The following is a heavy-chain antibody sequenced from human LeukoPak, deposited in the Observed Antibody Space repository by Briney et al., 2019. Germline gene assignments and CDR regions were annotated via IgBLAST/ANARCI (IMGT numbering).Heavy chain of an antibody. CDR3: AKDYLGSEGQFDY. V-gene: IGHV3-53*01. J-gene: IGHJ4*02. CDR2: MTTSGDVT. CDR1: GFTVSSNY. D-gene: IGHD3-10*01. Sequence: GGSLRLSCAASGFTVSSNYMSWVRQAPGKGLEWVSGMTTSGDVTWYADSVKGRFTISRDNSKNTLYLQMNSLRAEDTAVYYCAKDYLGSEGQFDYWGQGTLVTVSS.